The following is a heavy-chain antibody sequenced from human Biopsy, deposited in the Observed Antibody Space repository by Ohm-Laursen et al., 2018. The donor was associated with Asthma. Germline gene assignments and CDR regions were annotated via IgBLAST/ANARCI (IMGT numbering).Heavy chain of an antibody. J-gene: IGHJ6*02. CDR3: ARGPELDV. V-gene: IGHV4-34*01. Sequence: SETLSLTCDVYPGSFSGFYWTWIRPSPEKGLEWIGETNERGVTNNNPSLKSRVIISIDTYWNRVSLKLTSVTAADTAVYYCARGPELDVWGQGTTVTVSS. CDR2: TNERGVT. CDR1: PGSFSGFY.